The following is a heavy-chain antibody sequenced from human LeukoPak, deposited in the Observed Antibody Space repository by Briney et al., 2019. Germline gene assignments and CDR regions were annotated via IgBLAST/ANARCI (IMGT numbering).Heavy chain of an antibody. CDR1: GGSISSSSYY. V-gene: IGHV4-39*07. Sequence: PSETLSLTCTVSGGSISSSSYYWGWIRQPPGKGLEWIGSIYYSGSTYYNPSLKSRVTISVDTSKNQFSLKLSSVTAADTAVYYCARDWAYYYYYYMDVWGKGTTVTVSS. CDR2: IYYSGST. J-gene: IGHJ6*03. CDR3: ARDWAYYYYYYMDV. D-gene: IGHD3-16*01.